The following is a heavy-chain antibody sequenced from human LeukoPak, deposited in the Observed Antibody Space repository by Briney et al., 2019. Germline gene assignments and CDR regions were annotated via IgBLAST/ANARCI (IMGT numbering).Heavy chain of an antibody. V-gene: IGHV4-34*01. Sequence: SETLSLTCAVYGGSFSGYYWSSIRQPPGKGLEWIGEINHSGSTNYNPSLESRVTISVDTSKNQFSLKLSSVTAADTAVYYCASVTVGASRSLYYYYGMDVWGQGTTVTVSS. CDR1: GGSFSGYY. J-gene: IGHJ6*02. D-gene: IGHD1-26*01. CDR2: INHSGST. CDR3: ASVTVGASRSLYYYYGMDV.